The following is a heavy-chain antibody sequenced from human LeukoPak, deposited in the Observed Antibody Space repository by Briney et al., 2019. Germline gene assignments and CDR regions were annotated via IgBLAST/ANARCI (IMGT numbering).Heavy chain of an antibody. V-gene: IGHV4-31*03. CDR3: AREPYSSGTNALDI. CDR2: IYYSGST. CDR1: GGSISSGGYY. Sequence: SETLSLTCTVSGGSISSGGYYWSWIRQHPGKGLEWIGYIYYSGSTYYNPPLKSRVTISVDTSKNQFSLKLSSVTAADTAVYYCAREPYSSGTNALDIWGQGTMVTVSS. D-gene: IGHD3-22*01. J-gene: IGHJ3*02.